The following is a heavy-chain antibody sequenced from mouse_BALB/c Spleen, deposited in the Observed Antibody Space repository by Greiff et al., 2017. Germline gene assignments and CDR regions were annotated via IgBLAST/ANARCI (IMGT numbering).Heavy chain of an antibody. Sequence: VQLKESGAELVRPGVSVKISCKGSGYTFTDYAMHWVKQSHAKSLEWIGVISTYYGDASYNQKFKGKATMTVDKSSSTAYMELARLTSEDSAIYYCARRRDYGHYYAMDYWGQGTSVTVSS. CDR2: ISTYYGDA. V-gene: IGHV1S137*01. D-gene: IGHD1-1*02. J-gene: IGHJ4*01. CDR1: GYTFTDYA. CDR3: ARRRDYGHYYAMDY.